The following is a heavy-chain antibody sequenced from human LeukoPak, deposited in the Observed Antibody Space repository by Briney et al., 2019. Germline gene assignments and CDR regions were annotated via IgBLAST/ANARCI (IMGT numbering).Heavy chain of an antibody. CDR3: ATDLNHYVWGSYYWTLKNY. Sequence: VASVKVSCKVSGYTLTELSMHWVRQAPGKGLEWMGGFDPEDGETIYAQKFQGRVTMTKDTSTDTAYMELSSLRSEDTAVYYCATDLNHYVWGSYYWTLKNYWGQGTLVTVSS. D-gene: IGHD3-16*01. CDR1: GYTLTELS. V-gene: IGHV1-24*01. CDR2: FDPEDGET. J-gene: IGHJ4*02.